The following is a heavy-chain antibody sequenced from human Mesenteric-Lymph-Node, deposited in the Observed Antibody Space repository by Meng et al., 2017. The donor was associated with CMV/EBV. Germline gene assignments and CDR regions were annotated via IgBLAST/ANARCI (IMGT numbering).Heavy chain of an antibody. CDR3: ASTSTYYYDSSGYTEIFDY. D-gene: IGHD3-22*01. V-gene: IGHV3-7*01. Sequence: GESLMISCASSGFTFSSFWMSWVRQAPGKGLEWVANIKQDGSEKYYVDSVKGRFTISRDNAKNLLYLQMNSLRAEDTAVYYCASTSTYYYDSSGYTEIFDYWGQGTLVTVSS. CDR1: GFTFSSFW. J-gene: IGHJ4*02. CDR2: IKQDGSEK.